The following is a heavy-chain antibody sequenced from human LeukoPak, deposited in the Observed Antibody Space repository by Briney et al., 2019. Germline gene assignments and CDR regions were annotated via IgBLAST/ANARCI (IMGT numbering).Heavy chain of an antibody. D-gene: IGHD4-23*01. CDR3: ATYDYGDKTVDY. J-gene: IGHJ4*02. V-gene: IGHV3-73*01. CDR2: IRSKGNNYAT. CDR1: GFTFSGAA. Sequence: GGSLRLSCAASGFTFSGAAMHWVRQASGKGLEWVGRIRSKGNNYATAYGASVKGRFTISRDDSKNTAFLQMNSLKTEDTAVYYCATYDYGDKTVDYWGQGTLVTVSS.